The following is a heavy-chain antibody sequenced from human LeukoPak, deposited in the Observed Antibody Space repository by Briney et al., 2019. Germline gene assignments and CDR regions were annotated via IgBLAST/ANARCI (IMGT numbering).Heavy chain of an antibody. CDR3: AKDRGAGYYYYYYMDV. V-gene: IGHV3-23*01. D-gene: IGHD3-16*01. Sequence: PGGSLRLSCAASGFTFSSYAMSWVRQAPGKGLEWVSAISGSGGSTYYADSVKGRFTISRDNSKNTLYLQMNSLRAEDTAVYYCAKDRGAGYYYYYYMDVWGKGTTVTVSS. J-gene: IGHJ6*03. CDR1: GFTFSSYA. CDR2: ISGSGGST.